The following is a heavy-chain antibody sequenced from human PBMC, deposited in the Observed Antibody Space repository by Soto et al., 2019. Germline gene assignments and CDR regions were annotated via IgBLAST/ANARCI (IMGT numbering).Heavy chain of an antibody. CDR3: ARNKRDYDYVFDY. CDR1: GGSISSSSYY. Sequence: SETLSLTCTVSGGSISSSSYYWGWIHQPPGKGLEWIGSIYYSGSTYYNPSLKSRVTISVDTSKNQFSLKLSSVTAADTAVYYCARNKRDYDYVFDYWGQGTLVTVSS. J-gene: IGHJ4*02. D-gene: IGHD3-16*01. V-gene: IGHV4-39*01. CDR2: IYYSGST.